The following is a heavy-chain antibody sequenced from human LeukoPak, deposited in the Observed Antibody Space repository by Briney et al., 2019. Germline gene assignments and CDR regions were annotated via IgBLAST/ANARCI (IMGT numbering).Heavy chain of an antibody. J-gene: IGHJ6*03. D-gene: IGHD4-11*01. CDR1: GGSISSYY. V-gene: IGHV4-59*01. CDR3: ARGSNYWYAPGHHYYYYMDV. Sequence: PSETLSLTCTVSGGSISSYYWSWIRQPPGKGLEWIGYIYYSGSTNYNPSLKSRVTISVDTSKNQFSLKLSSVTAADTAVYYCARGSNYWYAPGHHYYYYMDVWGKGTTVTVSS. CDR2: IYYSGST.